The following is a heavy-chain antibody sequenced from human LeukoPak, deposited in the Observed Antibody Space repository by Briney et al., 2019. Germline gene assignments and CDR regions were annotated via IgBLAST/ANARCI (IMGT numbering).Heavy chain of an antibody. CDR1: GGTFSSYA. Sequence: SVKVSCKASGGTFSSYAISWVRQAPGLGLEWMGGIIPIFGTANYAQKFQGRVTITTDESTSTAYMELSSLRSEDTAVYYCARGLWPFFQHWGQGTLVTVSS. CDR2: IIPIFGTA. V-gene: IGHV1-69*05. J-gene: IGHJ1*01. CDR3: ARGLWPFFQH. D-gene: IGHD4/OR15-4a*01.